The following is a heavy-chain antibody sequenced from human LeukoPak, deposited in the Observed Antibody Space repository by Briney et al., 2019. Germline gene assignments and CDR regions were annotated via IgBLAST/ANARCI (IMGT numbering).Heavy chain of an antibody. CDR3: AREGYSSSSGDY. J-gene: IGHJ4*02. CDR1: GFTFSSYS. Sequence: GGSLRLSCAASGFTFSSYSMNWVRQAPGKGLEWGSYISSSSNTIYYADSVKGRFTISRDNAKNSLYLQMNSLRAEDTAVYCCAREGYSSSSGDYWGQGTLVTVSS. D-gene: IGHD6-6*01. V-gene: IGHV3-48*04. CDR2: ISSSSNTI.